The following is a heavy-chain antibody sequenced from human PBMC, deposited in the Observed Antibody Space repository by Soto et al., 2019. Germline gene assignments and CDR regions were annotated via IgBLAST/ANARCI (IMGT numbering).Heavy chain of an antibody. V-gene: IGHV4-61*01. CDR3: ARYRERLTDWFDP. Sequence: PSETLSLTCTFSCGSGISGSYYWSWIRQPPGKGLEWIGYIYYSGSTNYNPSLKSRVTISVDTSKNQFSLKLSSVTAADTAVYYCARYRERLTDWFDPWGQGTLVTVAS. D-gene: IGHD7-27*01. J-gene: IGHJ5*02. CDR1: CGSGISGSYY. CDR2: IYYSGST.